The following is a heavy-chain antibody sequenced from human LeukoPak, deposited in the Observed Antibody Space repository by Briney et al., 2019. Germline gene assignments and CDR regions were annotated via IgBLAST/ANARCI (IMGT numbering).Heavy chain of an antibody. CDR2: ISGSGGST. CDR1: GFTFSSYA. Sequence: GGSLRLSCAASGFTFSSYAMSWVRQAPGKGLEWVSAISGSGGSTYYADSVKGRFTISRDNAKNSLYLQMNSLRAEDTAVYYCARAQGLLDYWGQGTLVTVSS. CDR3: ARAQGLLDY. V-gene: IGHV3-23*01. J-gene: IGHJ4*02.